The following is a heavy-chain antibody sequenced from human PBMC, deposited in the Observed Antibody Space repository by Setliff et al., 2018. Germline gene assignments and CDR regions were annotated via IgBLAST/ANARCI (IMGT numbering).Heavy chain of an antibody. V-gene: IGHV1-46*01. Sequence: GASVKVSCKASGHTFTSYFMQWVRQAPGQGLEWMGMINPSGGYTIYAQKFQGRVTMTRDTSTSTVYLELSSLRSEDTAVYYCARGLIVLPGPSGDMGYFDYWSQGTLVTVSS. CDR1: GHTFTSYF. D-gene: IGHD2-8*01. CDR3: ARGLIVLPGPSGDMGYFDY. J-gene: IGHJ4*02. CDR2: INPSGGYT.